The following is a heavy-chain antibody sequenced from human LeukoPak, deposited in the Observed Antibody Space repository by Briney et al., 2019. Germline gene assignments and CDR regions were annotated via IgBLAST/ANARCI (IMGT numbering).Heavy chain of an antibody. CDR2: ISNSSDII. CDR3: ARNWANRYFDY. J-gene: IGHJ4*02. D-gene: IGHD2-8*01. CDR1: EFSAYS. V-gene: IGHV3-48*04. Sequence: GGSLRLSCAASEFSAYSMNWVRQAPGKGLEWVSYISNSSDIIYYADSVRGRFTISRDNAKNSLYLQMNSLRAEDTALYYCARNWANRYFDYWGQGTLVTVSS.